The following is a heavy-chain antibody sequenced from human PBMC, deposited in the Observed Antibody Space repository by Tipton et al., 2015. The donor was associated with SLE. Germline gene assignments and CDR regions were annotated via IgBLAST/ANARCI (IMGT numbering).Heavy chain of an antibody. J-gene: IGHJ6*03. CDR1: GGSFSGYY. Sequence: TLSLTCAVYGGSFSGYYWTWIRQSPGKGLEWIGDITHIGSTNYNPSLKSRVTISVDTSKSEFSLNLRSVTAADTAVYYCARGSYYMDVWDKGTTVTVSS. CDR3: ARGSYYMDV. V-gene: IGHV4-34*01. CDR2: ITHIGST.